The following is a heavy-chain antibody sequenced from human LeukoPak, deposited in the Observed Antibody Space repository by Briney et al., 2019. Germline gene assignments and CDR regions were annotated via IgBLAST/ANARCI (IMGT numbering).Heavy chain of an antibody. Sequence: SETLSLTCTVSGGSISSFYWSWIRQPPGKGLAWIGYIYYSGSTNYNPSLKSRVTISVDTSKNQFSLKLSSVTAADTAVYYCARHGTSGTNLNWFDPWGQGTLVTVSS. D-gene: IGHD1-1*01. J-gene: IGHJ5*02. CDR2: IYYSGST. CDR1: GGSISSFY. V-gene: IGHV4-59*01. CDR3: ARHGTSGTNLNWFDP.